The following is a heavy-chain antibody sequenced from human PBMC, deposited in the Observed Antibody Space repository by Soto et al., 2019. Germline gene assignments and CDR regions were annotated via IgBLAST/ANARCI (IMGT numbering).Heavy chain of an antibody. CDR1: GFTFSNAW. Sequence: EVQLVESGGGLVKPGGSLRLSCAASGFTFSNAWMNWVRQAPGKGLEWVGRIKSKTDGGTTDYAAPVNGRFTISRDDSKNTLYRQMNSLKTEDTAVYYCTTGVVPADWFDYWGQKTMVTVSS. V-gene: IGHV3-15*07. J-gene: IGHJ4*02. CDR2: IKSKTDGGTT. D-gene: IGHD2-2*01. CDR3: TTGVVPADWFDY.